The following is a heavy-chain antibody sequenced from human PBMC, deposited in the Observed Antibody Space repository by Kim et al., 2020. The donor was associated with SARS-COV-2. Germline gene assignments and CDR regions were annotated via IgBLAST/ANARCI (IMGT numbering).Heavy chain of an antibody. CDR1: GFNFREYW. D-gene: IGHD5-12*01. J-gene: IGHJ4*02. CDR3: ARGGSYSFEY. V-gene: IGHV3-7*01. Sequence: GGSLRLSCAASGFNFREYWMRWVRQSPGKGLEWVADLNEDGSEKFYMDSVRGRFTISRDNAKNPLFLQMNSLRAEDAALYYCARGGSYSFEYWGQGSLVT. CDR2: LNEDGSEK.